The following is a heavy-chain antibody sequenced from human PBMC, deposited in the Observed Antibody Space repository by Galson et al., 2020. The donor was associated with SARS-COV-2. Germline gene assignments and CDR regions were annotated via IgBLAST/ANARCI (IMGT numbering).Heavy chain of an antibody. CDR1: GFTFNDYG. Sequence: GGSLTLSWAASGFTFNDYGMSWVRQAPGKGLEWVSGIDWSGNSERYPDPVKGRSTISRDNAKNSLYLQVNSLRVDDTALYYCARGWGGTFDIWGQGTVVTVSS. CDR3: ARGWGGTFDI. V-gene: IGHV3-20*04. J-gene: IGHJ3*02. CDR2: IDWSGNSE. D-gene: IGHD3-16*01.